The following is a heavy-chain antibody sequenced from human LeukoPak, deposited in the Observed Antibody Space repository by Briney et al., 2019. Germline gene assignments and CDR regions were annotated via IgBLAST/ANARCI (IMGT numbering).Heavy chain of an antibody. Sequence: SETLSLTRTVSGGSISSYYWSWIRQPPGKGLEWIGYIYYSGSTNYNPSLKSRVTISVDTSKNQFFLKLSSVTAADTAVYYCARGGGGADFDYWGQGTLVTVSS. D-gene: IGHD2-21*01. J-gene: IGHJ4*02. CDR3: ARGGGGADFDY. CDR1: GGSISSYY. CDR2: IYYSGST. V-gene: IGHV4-59*01.